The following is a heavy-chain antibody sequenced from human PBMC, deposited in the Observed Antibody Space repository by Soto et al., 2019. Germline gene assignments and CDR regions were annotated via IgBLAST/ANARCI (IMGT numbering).Heavy chain of an antibody. Sequence: QLQLQESGPGLVKPSETLSLTCTVSGGSINTYYWGWIRQTPGKGLERIASIYYSGTTYYNPSLKSRVIISVDTSKNQFSLKLNSVTAADTAVYYCARRTGVGGSWFFDYWGQGTLVTVSS. CDR2: IYYSGTT. CDR3: ARRTGVGGSWFFDY. V-gene: IGHV4-39*01. J-gene: IGHJ4*02. D-gene: IGHD3-10*01. CDR1: GGSINTYY.